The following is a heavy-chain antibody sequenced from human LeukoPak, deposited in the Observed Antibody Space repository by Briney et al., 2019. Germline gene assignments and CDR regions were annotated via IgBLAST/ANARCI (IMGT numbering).Heavy chain of an antibody. CDR2: INPNSGGT. V-gene: IGHV1-2*02. J-gene: IGHJ4*02. Sequence: GPSVNVSCTASGYTFTGYYMHGVRQAPGQGREWMGWINPNSGGTNYAQKFQGRVTMTRDTSISTAYMELSRLTSDDTAVYYCAKEVHYYDSSDYFPLGYWGQGTLITVSS. D-gene: IGHD3-22*01. CDR3: AKEVHYYDSSDYFPLGY. CDR1: GYTFTGYY.